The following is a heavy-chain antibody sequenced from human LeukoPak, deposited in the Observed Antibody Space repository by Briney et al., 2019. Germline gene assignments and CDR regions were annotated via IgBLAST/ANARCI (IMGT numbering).Heavy chain of an antibody. Sequence: PGGSLRLSCTTSGFTFSNAWMSWVRQAPGKGLEWVGRISSKTDGGTTDYAAPVKGRFPFSRDDSKNTLYLQMNSLKTEDTAVYYCIKSSGDWHWGQGTVVTVSS. CDR1: GFTFSNAW. CDR3: IKSSGDWH. J-gene: IGHJ4*02. D-gene: IGHD2-21*02. V-gene: IGHV3-15*05. CDR2: ISSKTDGGTT.